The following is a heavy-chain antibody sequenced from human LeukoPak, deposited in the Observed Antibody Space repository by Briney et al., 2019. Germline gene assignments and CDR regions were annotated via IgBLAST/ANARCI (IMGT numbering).Heavy chain of an antibody. D-gene: IGHD4-17*01. J-gene: IGHJ4*02. Sequence: GGSLRLSCAASGFTFSNYWMGWVRQAPGKGLEWVANIKQDGSEKYFVDSVKGRFTISRDNAKNSLYLQMNTLRVEDTAVYYCARDKSYGDSEDYWGQGTLVTVSS. CDR2: IKQDGSEK. CDR3: ARDKSYGDSEDY. V-gene: IGHV3-7*05. CDR1: GFTFSNYW.